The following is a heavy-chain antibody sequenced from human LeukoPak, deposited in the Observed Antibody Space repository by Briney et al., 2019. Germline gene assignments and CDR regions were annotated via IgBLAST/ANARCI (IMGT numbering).Heavy chain of an antibody. Sequence: SQTLSLTCAVSGGSISSGGYSWSWIRQPPGKGLEWIGYIYHSGSTYYNPSLKSRVTISVDRSKNQFSLKLSSVTAADTAVYYCARALTPHYYGSGSLYYFDYWGQGTLVTVSS. D-gene: IGHD3-10*01. V-gene: IGHV4-30-2*01. J-gene: IGHJ4*02. CDR3: ARALTPHYYGSGSLYYFDY. CDR2: IYHSGST. CDR1: GGSISSGGYS.